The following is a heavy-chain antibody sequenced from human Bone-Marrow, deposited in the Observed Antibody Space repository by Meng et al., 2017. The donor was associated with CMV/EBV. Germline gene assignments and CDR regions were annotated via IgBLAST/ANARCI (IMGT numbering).Heavy chain of an antibody. D-gene: IGHD4-23*01. CDR3: ARGAVVTPQGGNAFYI. V-gene: IGHV1-18*01. CDR1: GYTFTSYG. CDR2: ISAYNGNT. J-gene: IGHJ3*02. Sequence: ASVKVSCKASGYTFTSYGISWVRQAPGQGLEWMGWISAYNGNTNDAQKLQGRVTMTTDTSTSTAYMELRSLRSDDTAVYYCARGAVVTPQGGNAFYIWGQGTMVTVSS.